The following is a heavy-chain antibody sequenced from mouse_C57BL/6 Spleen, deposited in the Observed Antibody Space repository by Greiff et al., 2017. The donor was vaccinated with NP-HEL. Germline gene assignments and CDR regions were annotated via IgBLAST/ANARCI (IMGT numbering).Heavy chain of an antibody. D-gene: IGHD2-4*01. V-gene: IGHV1-82*01. CDR1: GYAFSSSW. Sequence: QVQLQQSGPELVKPGASVKISCKASGYAFSSSWMNWVKQRPGKGLEWIGRIYPGDGDTNYNGKFKGKATLTADKSSSTAYMQLSSLTSEDSAVYFCARQDYDYDQGFAYWGKGTLVTVSA. J-gene: IGHJ3*01. CDR2: IYPGDGDT. CDR3: ARQDYDYDQGFAY.